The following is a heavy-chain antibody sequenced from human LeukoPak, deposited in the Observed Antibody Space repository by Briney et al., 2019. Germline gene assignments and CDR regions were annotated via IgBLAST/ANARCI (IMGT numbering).Heavy chain of an antibody. J-gene: IGHJ4*02. CDR3: ARALAAAAGRRAAMMGD. CDR1: GYTFTGYY. D-gene: IGHD6-13*01. CDR2: INPSGGSG. Sequence: VASVKVSCKASGYTFTGYYIHWVRQAPGQGLEWMGIINPSGGSGNNAQKFQGRVTMTRDMSTSTVYMELSSLRSEDTAVYYCARALAAAAGRRAAMMGDWGQGTLVTVSS. V-gene: IGHV1-46*01.